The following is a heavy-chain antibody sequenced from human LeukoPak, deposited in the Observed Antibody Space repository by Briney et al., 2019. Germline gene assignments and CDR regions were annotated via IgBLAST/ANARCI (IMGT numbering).Heavy chain of an antibody. J-gene: IGHJ6*03. Sequence: ASVKVSRKASGYTFTRYGISWVRQAPGQGLEWMGWTSTYNGNTNYAEKFQGRVTMTTDTSTSTAYMELRSLRSDDTAVYYCARDPSTGDWGYYYYMDVWGKGTTVTVSS. V-gene: IGHV1-18*01. CDR1: GYTFTRYG. CDR3: ARDPSTGDWGYYYYMDV. CDR2: TSTYNGNT. D-gene: IGHD7-27*01.